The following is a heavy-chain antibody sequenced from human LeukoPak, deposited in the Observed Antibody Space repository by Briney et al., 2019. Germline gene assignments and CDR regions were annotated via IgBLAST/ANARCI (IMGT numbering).Heavy chain of an antibody. CDR3: ARPGSFSYGPWFDP. CDR2: INSDGTTT. Sequence: PGGSLRLSCAASGFTFSSYTMHWVRQAPGKGLVWASRINSDGTTTYADSVKGRFTISRDNAKNTLYLQMNSLRAEDTAVYYCARPGSFSYGPWFDPWGQGTLVTVSS. D-gene: IGHD3-16*01. V-gene: IGHV3-74*01. J-gene: IGHJ5*02. CDR1: GFTFSSYT.